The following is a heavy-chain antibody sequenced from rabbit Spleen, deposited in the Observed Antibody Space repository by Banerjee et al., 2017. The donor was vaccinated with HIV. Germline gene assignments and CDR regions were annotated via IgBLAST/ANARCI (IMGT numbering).Heavy chain of an antibody. V-gene: IGHV1S7*01. D-gene: IGHD4-1*01. CDR3: ARAIVPWLGLTRLDL. Sequence: QLEETGGGLVQPGGSLTLSCKVSGFTISSYNMGWVRQAPGKGLEWIGDIYPVFGITNYANSVKGRFTISSDNAQSTVDLKMTSLTAADTATYFCARAIVPWLGLTRLDLWGPGTLVTVS. J-gene: IGHJ3*01. CDR2: IYPVFGIT. CDR1: GFTISSYN.